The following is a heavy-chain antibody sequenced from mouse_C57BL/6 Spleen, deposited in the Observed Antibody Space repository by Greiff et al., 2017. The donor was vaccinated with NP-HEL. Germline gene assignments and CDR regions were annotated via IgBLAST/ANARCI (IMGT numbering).Heavy chain of an antibody. V-gene: IGHV5-9-1*02. J-gene: IGHJ3*01. CDR1: GFTFSSYA. CDR2: ISSGGDYI. CDR3: TRVRIAAVVAPFAY. Sequence: EVKLMESGEGLVKPGGSLKLSCAASGFTFSSYAMSWVRQTPEKRLEWVAYISSGGDYIYSADTVKGRFTISRDNARNTLYLQMSSLKSEDTAMCYCTRVRIAAVVAPFAYWGQGTLVTVSA. D-gene: IGHD1-1*01.